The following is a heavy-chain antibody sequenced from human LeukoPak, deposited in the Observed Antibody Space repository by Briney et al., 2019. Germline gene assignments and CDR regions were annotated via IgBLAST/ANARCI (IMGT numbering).Heavy chain of an antibody. D-gene: IGHD3-22*01. CDR1: GDSISRSSYY. V-gene: IGHV4-39*01. CDR3: ATFGYYDSSGYYSPDY. J-gene: IGHJ4*02. CDR2: IYYSGRT. Sequence: PSETLSLTCTVSGDSISRSSYYWGWIRQPPGKGLEWIGSIYYSGRTYYRPSLKSRLTISVDTSKNQFSLKLRSVTAADTAVYYCATFGYYDSSGYYSPDYWGQGTLVTVSS.